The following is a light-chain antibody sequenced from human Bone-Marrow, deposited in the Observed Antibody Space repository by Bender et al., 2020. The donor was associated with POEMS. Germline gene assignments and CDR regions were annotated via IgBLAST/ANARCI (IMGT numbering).Light chain of an antibody. CDR3: ATWHDSLNGWV. J-gene: IGLJ3*02. CDR2: GVD. V-gene: IGLV2-8*01. CDR1: SSDVGGYNS. Sequence: QSALTQPPSASGSPGQSVTISCTGTSSDVGGYNSVSWYQQHPGKAPKLMIYGVDKRPSGVPDRFSGSKSGTSASLAISALQSEDEGDYYCATWHDSLNGWVFGGGTKLAVL.